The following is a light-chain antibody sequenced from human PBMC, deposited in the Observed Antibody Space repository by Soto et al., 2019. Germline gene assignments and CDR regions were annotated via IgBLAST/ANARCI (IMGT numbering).Light chain of an antibody. V-gene: IGKV1-39*01. J-gene: IGKJ1*01. CDR3: QQSYSTPPT. CDR1: QSISSY. Sequence: DIQMTQSPSSLSASVGDRVTITCLASQSISSYLNWYQQKPGKAPKLLIHAASSLQSGVPSRFSGSGSGTDFTLTISSLQPEDFATYYCQQSYSTPPTFGQGTKVDIK. CDR2: AAS.